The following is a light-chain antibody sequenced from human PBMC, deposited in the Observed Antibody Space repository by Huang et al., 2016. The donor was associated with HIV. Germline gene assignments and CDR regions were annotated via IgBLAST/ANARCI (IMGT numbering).Light chain of an antibody. J-gene: IGKJ1*01. Sequence: DIQMTQSPPSLSASVGDRVTFTCRATQNITKSLNWYQQKPGKAPKLLIYTASTLESGVPSRFSGGGSGSRFTLNITNLQPEDFATYYYQQSFSVPRTFG. CDR3: QQSFSVPRT. V-gene: IGKV1-39*01. CDR1: QNITKS. CDR2: TAS.